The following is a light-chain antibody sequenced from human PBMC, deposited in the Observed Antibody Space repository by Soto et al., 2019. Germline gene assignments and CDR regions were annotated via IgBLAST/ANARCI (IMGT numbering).Light chain of an antibody. CDR2: GAS. Sequence: EIVLTQSPGTLSLSPGEGATLPCRASQSVRSGSLAWYQQKPGQAPRLLIYGASSRATDIPDRFSGSGSGTDFTLTISRLEPEDFAVYYCQHYADSPHTFGQGTKLEIK. CDR1: QSVRSGS. CDR3: QHYADSPHT. V-gene: IGKV3-20*01. J-gene: IGKJ2*01.